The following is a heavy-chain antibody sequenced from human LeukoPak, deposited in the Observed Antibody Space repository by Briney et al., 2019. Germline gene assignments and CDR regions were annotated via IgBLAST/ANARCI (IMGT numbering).Heavy chain of an antibody. J-gene: IGHJ3*02. CDR3: ARPLSISGYYYDAFDI. D-gene: IGHD3-22*01. V-gene: IGHV4-59*08. Sequence: SETLSLTCTVSGGSISSYYWSWIRQPPGKGLEWIGYIYYSGSTNYNPSLKSRVTISVDTSKNQFSLKLSSVTAADTAVYYCARPLSISGYYYDAFDIWGQGTMVTVSS. CDR2: IYYSGST. CDR1: GGSISSYY.